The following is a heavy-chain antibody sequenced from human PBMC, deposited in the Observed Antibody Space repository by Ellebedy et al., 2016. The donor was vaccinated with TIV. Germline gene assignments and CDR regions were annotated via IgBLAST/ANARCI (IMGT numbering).Heavy chain of an antibody. V-gene: IGHV3-11*01. Sequence: GESLKISXAASGFTFSDYYFNWIRQAPGQGLEWLSKISGSGHFIYYSDSVKGRFTVSRDNAKNSVYLQMTSLRAEDSAVYYCARDLSGGNSFFDPWGQGTLVTVSS. CDR2: ISGSGHFI. D-gene: IGHD4-23*01. CDR3: ARDLSGGNSFFDP. J-gene: IGHJ5*02. CDR1: GFTFSDYY.